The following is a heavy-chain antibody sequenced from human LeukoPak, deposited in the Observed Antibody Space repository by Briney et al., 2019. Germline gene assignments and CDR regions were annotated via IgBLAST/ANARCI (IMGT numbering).Heavy chain of an antibody. CDR3: ARDMGYSGYV. V-gene: IGHV4-39*07. CDR1: GGSISSSSYY. Sequence: SETLSLTCTVSGGSISSSSYYWGWIRQPPGKGLEWIGSIYYSGSTYYNPSLKSRVTISVDTAKNQFSLKLSSVTAADTAVYYCARDMGYSGYVWGQGTLVTVSS. J-gene: IGHJ4*02. CDR2: IYYSGST. D-gene: IGHD5-12*01.